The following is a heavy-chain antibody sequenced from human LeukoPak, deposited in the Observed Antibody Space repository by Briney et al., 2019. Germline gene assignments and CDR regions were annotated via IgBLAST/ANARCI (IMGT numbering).Heavy chain of an antibody. D-gene: IGHD5-12*01. V-gene: IGHV1-3*01. CDR2: LSAVYCNT. CDR1: GYTFTRYA. Sequence: GASVKVSRKAYGYTFTRYAMHWVRQAPARRLEWMGGLSAVYCNTKYSQKFQGRVSITRDPSASRDYRELSSLRSEDTAVCYCGRRYISGVATIELDFDYWGQGTLVTVCS. CDR3: GRRYISGVATIELDFDY. J-gene: IGHJ4*02.